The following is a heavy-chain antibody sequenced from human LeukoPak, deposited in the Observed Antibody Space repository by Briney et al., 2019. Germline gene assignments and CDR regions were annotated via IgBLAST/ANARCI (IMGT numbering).Heavy chain of an antibody. Sequence: AGGSLRLSCAASGFTFSTYWMYWVRQAPGKGLEWVSRISTDESGTTYADSVKGRFTISRDNAKSTLYLQMNSLRAEDTAVYYCARKLSGGPYFDYWGQGTLVTVSS. J-gene: IGHJ4*02. CDR2: ISTDESGT. V-gene: IGHV3-74*01. CDR3: ARKLSGGPYFDY. CDR1: GFTFSTYW. D-gene: IGHD1-1*01.